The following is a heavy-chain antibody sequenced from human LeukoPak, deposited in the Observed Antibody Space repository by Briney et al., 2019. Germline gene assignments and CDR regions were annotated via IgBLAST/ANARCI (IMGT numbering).Heavy chain of an antibody. V-gene: IGHV1-24*01. J-gene: IGHJ4*02. CDR3: TAGRAYSLLDF. CDR1: GYRFTELS. D-gene: IGHD5-18*01. Sequence: ASVKVSCKVSGYRFTELSRHWVRQAPGKGLEWLGGFDLVHGDTIYAQKFQGRVTMTEDTSTDTSYMELSSLGSEDMAVYFCTAGRAYSLLDFWGQGTLVIVSS. CDR2: FDLVHGDT.